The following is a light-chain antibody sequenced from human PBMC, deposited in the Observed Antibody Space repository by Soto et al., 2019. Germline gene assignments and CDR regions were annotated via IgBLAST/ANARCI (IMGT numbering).Light chain of an antibody. Sequence: DIQMTQSPSTLSASVGDRVTITCRASQSISNWLAWYQQKPGKAPKFLIHDASRLESGVPSRFTGSGSGTEFTLTISSLQPDDFATYYCQQYNTYPWTFGQGTKVDIK. J-gene: IGKJ1*01. CDR1: QSISNW. CDR2: DAS. V-gene: IGKV1-5*01. CDR3: QQYNTYPWT.